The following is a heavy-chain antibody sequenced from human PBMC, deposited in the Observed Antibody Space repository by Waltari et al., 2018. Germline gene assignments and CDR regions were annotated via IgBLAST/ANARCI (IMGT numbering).Heavy chain of an antibody. D-gene: IGHD3-22*01. CDR2: MNRGGSGT. CDR1: GFTFSRYW. CDR3: AREPSPDSSGYFYYYMDV. J-gene: IGHJ6*03. Sequence: EVQLVESGGGLVQPGGSLRLSCAASGFTFSRYWMHWFRQAPGRGRVWVSGMNRGGSGTTYADSVKGRFTISRDNAKNTLYLQLNSLRVEDTAVYYCAREPSPDSSGYFYYYMDVWGKGTTVTVSS. V-gene: IGHV3-74*01.